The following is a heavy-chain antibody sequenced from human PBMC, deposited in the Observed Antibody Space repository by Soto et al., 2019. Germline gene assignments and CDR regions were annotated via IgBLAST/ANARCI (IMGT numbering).Heavy chain of an antibody. CDR2: ISYDGSNK. D-gene: IGHD3-10*01. CDR3: ARSLLWFGELLYAIDY. J-gene: IGHJ4*02. CDR1: GFTFSSYA. Sequence: QVQLVESGGGVVQPGRSLRLSCAASGFTFSSYAMHWVRQAPGKGLEWVAVISYDGSNKYYADSVKGRFTISRDNSKNTLYLQMNSLRAEDTAVYYCARSLLWFGELLYAIDYWGQGTLVTVSS. V-gene: IGHV3-30-3*01.